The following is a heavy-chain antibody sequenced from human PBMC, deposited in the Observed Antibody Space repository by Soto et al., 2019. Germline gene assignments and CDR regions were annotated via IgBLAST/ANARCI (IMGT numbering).Heavy chain of an antibody. CDR3: ARNYGDYDYYFDY. J-gene: IGHJ4*02. V-gene: IGHV1-69*02. CDR2: IIPILGIA. CDR1: GGTFSSYT. D-gene: IGHD4-17*01. Sequence: QVQLVQSGAEVKKPGSSVKVSCKASGGTFSSYTISWVRQAPGQGLEWMGRIIPILGIANYAQKFQGRVTITADKSTSTAYVELSSLRSEDTAVYYCARNYGDYDYYFDYWGQGTLVTVSS.